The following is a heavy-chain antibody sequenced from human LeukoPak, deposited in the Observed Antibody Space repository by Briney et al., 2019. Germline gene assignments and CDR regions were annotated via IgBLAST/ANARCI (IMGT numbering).Heavy chain of an antibody. Sequence: GGSLRLSCATSGFTFDDYGMSWVRQAPGKGLEWVSAISGSGGSTYYADSVKGRFTISRDNSKNTLYLQMNSLRAEDTAVYYCAKGVAAAGYFYWGQGTLVTVSS. J-gene: IGHJ4*02. D-gene: IGHD6-13*01. CDR1: GFTFDDYG. CDR3: AKGVAAAGYFY. CDR2: ISGSGGST. V-gene: IGHV3-23*01.